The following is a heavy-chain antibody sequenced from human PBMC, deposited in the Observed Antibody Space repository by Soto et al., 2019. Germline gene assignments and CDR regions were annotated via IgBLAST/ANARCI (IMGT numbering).Heavy chain of an antibody. Sequence: SETLSLTCTVSGASISSSYWSWIRQSPERGLEWIAYVYHTGATNYSPSLKSRVTISLDTSKGQFSLNLTSLTTADTAVYFCARGGNRYSNVASGVGGFDFWGQGSLVTVSS. CDR2: VYHTGAT. D-gene: IGHD5-12*01. V-gene: IGHV4-59*01. CDR3: ARGGNRYSNVASGVGGFDF. J-gene: IGHJ4*02. CDR1: GASISSSY.